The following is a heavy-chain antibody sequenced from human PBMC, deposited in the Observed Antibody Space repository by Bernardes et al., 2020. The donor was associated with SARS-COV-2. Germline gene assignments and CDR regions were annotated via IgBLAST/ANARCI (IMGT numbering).Heavy chain of an antibody. D-gene: IGHD3-16*01. J-gene: IGHJ6*02. CDR3: ARDPAYGTGYYYGMDV. V-gene: IGHV3-30*03. CDR1: GFTFSSYG. CDR2: ISYDGSNK. Sequence: VGSLRLSCAASGFTFSSYGMHWVRQAPGKGLEWVAVISYDGSNKYYADSVKGRFTISRDNSKNTLYLQMNSLRAEDTAVYYCARDPAYGTGYYYGMDVWGQGTTVTVSS.